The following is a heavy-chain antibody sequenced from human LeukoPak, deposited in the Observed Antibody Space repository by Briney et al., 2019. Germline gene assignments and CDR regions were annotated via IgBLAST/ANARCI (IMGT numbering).Heavy chain of an antibody. CDR1: GFTFSSYG. CDR2: IWYDGNNK. CDR3: ARDGEDDSSGHYKPFDY. Sequence: GGSLRLSCAASGFTFSSYGMHWLRQAPDKGLEWVAAIWYDGNNKYYADSAKGRFAISRDNSKNTLSLLMNSLRAEDTAVYYCARDGEDDSSGHYKPFDYWGQGTLVTVSS. V-gene: IGHV3-33*01. D-gene: IGHD3-22*01. J-gene: IGHJ4*02.